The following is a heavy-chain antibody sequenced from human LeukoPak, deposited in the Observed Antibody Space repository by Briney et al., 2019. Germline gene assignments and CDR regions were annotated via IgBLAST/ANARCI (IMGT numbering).Heavy chain of an antibody. CDR1: GFTFSDYY. CDR3: SSGYESDYSFYYGMDV. Sequence: GGSLRLSCAASGFTFSDYYMSWIRQAPGKGLEWVSYISSSSRSTTYADSVKGRFTISRDNAKNSLYLQMNSLRAEDTAVYYCSSGYESDYSFYYGMDVWGQGTTVTVSS. J-gene: IGHJ6*02. D-gene: IGHD5-12*01. CDR2: ISSSSRST. V-gene: IGHV3-11*06.